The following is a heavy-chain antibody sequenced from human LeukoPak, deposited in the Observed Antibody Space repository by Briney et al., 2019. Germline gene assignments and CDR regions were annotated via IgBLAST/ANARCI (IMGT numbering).Heavy chain of an antibody. CDR3: ARFAEVYYYVDV. CDR2: IRSYSSYI. J-gene: IGHJ6*03. CDR1: GFTFSSYG. Sequence: YPGGTLRLSCAASGFTFSSYGMSWVRQAPGKGLEWVASIRSYSSYIHYADSVKGRFTISRDDAKKSLYLQMDSLRAEDTAVYFCARFAEVYYYVDVWGTGTTVIVSS. D-gene: IGHD2-21*01. V-gene: IGHV3-21*01.